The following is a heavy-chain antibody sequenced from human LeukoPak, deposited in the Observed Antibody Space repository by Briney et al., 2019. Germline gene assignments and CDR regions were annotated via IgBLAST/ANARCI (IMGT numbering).Heavy chain of an antibody. CDR3: ARAGGYYYDSSGYYPMSDYYYYYGMDV. J-gene: IGHJ6*02. CDR2: INPNSGGT. CDR1: GYTFTGYY. Sequence: GASVKVSCKASGYTFTGYYMHWVRQAPGQGLEWMGWINPNSGGTNYAQKFQGRVTMTRDMSISSAYMELSRLRSDDTAVYYCARAGGYYYDSSGYYPMSDYYYYYGMDVWGQGTTVTVSS. D-gene: IGHD3-22*01. V-gene: IGHV1-2*02.